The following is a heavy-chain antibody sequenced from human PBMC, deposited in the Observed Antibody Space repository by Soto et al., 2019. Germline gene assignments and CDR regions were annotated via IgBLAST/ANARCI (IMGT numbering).Heavy chain of an antibody. Sequence: QVQLVQSGAEVKKPGSSVKVSCKASGGTFSSYAISWVRQAPGQGLEWMGGIIPIFGTADYAQKFQGRVTITADXSXSXXYMEPSSLRSEDTAVYYCALHYGSGSNYYYYGMDVWGQGTTVTVSS. CDR3: ALHYGSGSNYYYYGMDV. J-gene: IGHJ6*02. CDR1: GGTFSSYA. CDR2: IIPIFGTA. D-gene: IGHD3-10*01. V-gene: IGHV1-69*12.